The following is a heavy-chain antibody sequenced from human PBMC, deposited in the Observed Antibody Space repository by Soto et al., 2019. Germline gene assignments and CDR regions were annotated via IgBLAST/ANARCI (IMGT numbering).Heavy chain of an antibody. CDR3: SKEQDRYYFDSVGFPTDD. CDR1: GFTFSSYA. V-gene: IGHV3-23*01. J-gene: IGHJ4*02. CDR2: IRGSGDIT. Sequence: QAGGSLRLSCEASGFTFSSYAMTWVRQAPGKGLEWVSAIRGSGDITYYADSVKGRFSISRDNSKNTLYLQMNSLRADDTAVYYCSKEQDRYYFDSVGFPTDDWGQGIPVTVSS. D-gene: IGHD3-22*01.